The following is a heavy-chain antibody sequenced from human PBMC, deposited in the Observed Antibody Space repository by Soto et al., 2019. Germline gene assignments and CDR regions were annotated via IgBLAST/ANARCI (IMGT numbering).Heavy chain of an antibody. V-gene: IGHV4-59*01. D-gene: IGHD6-19*01. CDR3: ARDLEVAGTSYYYGMDV. J-gene: IGHJ6*02. Sequence: SETLSLTCTVSGGSISSYYWSWIRQPPGKGLEWIGYIYYSGSTNYNPSLKSRVTISVDTSKNQFSLKLSSVTAADTAVYYCARDLEVAGTSYYYGMDVWGQGTTVTVSS. CDR1: GGSISSYY. CDR2: IYYSGST.